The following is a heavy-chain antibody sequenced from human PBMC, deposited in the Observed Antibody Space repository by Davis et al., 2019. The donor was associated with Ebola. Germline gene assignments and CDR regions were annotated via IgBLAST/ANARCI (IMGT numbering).Heavy chain of an antibody. V-gene: IGHV3-30-3*01. J-gene: IGHJ6*02. CDR3: ASTLGYYYYYGMDV. CDR2: ISYDGSNK. D-gene: IGHD7-27*01. CDR1: GFTFSSYA. Sequence: GESLKISCAASGFTFSSYAMHWVRQAPAKGLEWVAVISYDGSNKYYADSVKGRFTISRDNSKNTLYLQMNSLRAEDTAVYYCASTLGYYYYYGMDVWGQGTTVTVSS.